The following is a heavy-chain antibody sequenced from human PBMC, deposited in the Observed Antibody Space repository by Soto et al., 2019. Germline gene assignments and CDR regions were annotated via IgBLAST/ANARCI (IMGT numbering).Heavy chain of an antibody. J-gene: IGHJ6*03. D-gene: IGHD3-3*01. CDR3: ARDNYVFWSGPQATYYYYYYYMDV. CDR2: IKQDGSEK. V-gene: IGHV3-7*01. Sequence: PGGSLRLSCAASGFTFSSYWMSWVRQAPGKGLEWVANIKQDGSEKYYVDTVKGRFTISRDSAKNSLYLQMNSKRAEDTVVYYFARDNYVFWSGPQATYYYYYYYMDVWGKGTTVTVSS. CDR1: GFTFSSYW.